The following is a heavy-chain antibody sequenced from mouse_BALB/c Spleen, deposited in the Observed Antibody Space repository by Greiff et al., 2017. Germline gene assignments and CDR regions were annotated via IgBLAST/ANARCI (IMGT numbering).Heavy chain of an antibody. D-gene: IGHD2-3*01. CDR2: IDTSDSYT. J-gene: IGHJ2*01. CDR1: GYTFTDYW. CDR3: ARIDGYSFDY. V-gene: IGHV1-69*01. Sequence: QVQLKQPGAELVMPGASVKMSCKASGYTFTDYWMHWVKQRPGQGLEWIGAIDTSDSYTSYNQKFKGKATLTVDESSSTAYMQLSSLTSEDSAVYYCARIDGYSFDYWGQGTTLTVSS.